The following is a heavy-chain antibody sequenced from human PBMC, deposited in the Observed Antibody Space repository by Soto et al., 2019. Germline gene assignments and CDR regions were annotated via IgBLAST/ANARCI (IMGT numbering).Heavy chain of an antibody. CDR1: GGSVSSGSYY. Sequence: SETLSLTCTVSGGSVSSGSYYWSWVRQPPGKGLEWIGYISHSGSTNYNPSLKSRVTISVGTSKNQFSLKLTSVTAADTAVYYCARVYSSSLAPWGQGTLVTVSS. CDR3: ARVYSSSLAP. J-gene: IGHJ5*02. V-gene: IGHV4-61*01. CDR2: ISHSGST. D-gene: IGHD6-6*01.